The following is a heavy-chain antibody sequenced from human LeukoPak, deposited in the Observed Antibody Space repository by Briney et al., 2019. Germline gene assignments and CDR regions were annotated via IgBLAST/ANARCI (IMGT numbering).Heavy chain of an antibody. Sequence: GRSLRLSCAASGFTFSSYAMHWVRQAPGKGLEWVAVISYDGSNKYYADSVKGRFTISRDNSKNTLYLQMNSLRAEDTAVYYCARARSAYAFDIWGQGTMVTVSS. CDR2: ISYDGSNK. D-gene: IGHD1-26*01. J-gene: IGHJ3*02. CDR3: ARARSAYAFDI. V-gene: IGHV3-30*04. CDR1: GFTFSSYA.